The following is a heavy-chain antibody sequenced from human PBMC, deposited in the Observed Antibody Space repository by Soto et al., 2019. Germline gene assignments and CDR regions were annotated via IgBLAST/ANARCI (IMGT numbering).Heavy chain of an antibody. CDR1: GGSISSGDYY. J-gene: IGHJ5*02. CDR2: IYYSGST. CDR3: ARVICSGGSCYLFGP. Sequence: SETLSLTCTVSGGSISSGDYYWSWIRQPPGKGLEWIGYIYYSGSTYYNPSLKSRVTISVDTSKNQFSLKLSSVTAADTAVYYCARVICSGGSCYLFGPWGQGTLVTVSS. D-gene: IGHD2-15*01. V-gene: IGHV4-30-4*01.